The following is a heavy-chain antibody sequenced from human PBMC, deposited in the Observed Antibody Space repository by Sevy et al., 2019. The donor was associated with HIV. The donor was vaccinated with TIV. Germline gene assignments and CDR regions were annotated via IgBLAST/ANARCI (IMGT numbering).Heavy chain of an antibody. J-gene: IGHJ3*02. D-gene: IGHD3-22*01. CDR1: GFTFSSYW. Sequence: GGSLRLSCAASGFTFSSYWMHWVRQAPGKGLVWVSRINSDGSSTSYADSLKGRFTISRSNAKNTLYLQMNSLRAEDTAVYYCARDPKRITMIVAAHDAFDIWGQGTMVTVSS. V-gene: IGHV3-74*01. CDR2: INSDGSST. CDR3: ARDPKRITMIVAAHDAFDI.